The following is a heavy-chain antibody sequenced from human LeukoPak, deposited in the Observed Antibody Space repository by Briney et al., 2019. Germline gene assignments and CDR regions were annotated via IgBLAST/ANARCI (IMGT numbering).Heavy chain of an antibody. CDR1: GFTFSSYS. V-gene: IGHV3-21*01. CDR2: ISSSSSYI. Sequence: PGGSLRLSCAASGFTFSSYSMNWVRQAPGKGLEWVSSISSSSSYIYYADSVKGRFTISRDNAKNSLYLQMNSLRAENTAVYYCARDAALWSYYNWFDPWGQGTLVTVSS. D-gene: IGHD1-26*01. J-gene: IGHJ5*02. CDR3: ARDAALWSYYNWFDP.